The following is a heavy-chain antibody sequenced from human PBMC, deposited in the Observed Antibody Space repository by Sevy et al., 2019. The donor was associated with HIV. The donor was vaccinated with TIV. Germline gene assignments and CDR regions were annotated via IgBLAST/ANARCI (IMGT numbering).Heavy chain of an antibody. D-gene: IGHD6-19*01. CDR2: IKYEGIIK. Sequence: GGSLRLSCAASGFTFNTHAMHWVRQAPGKGLEWVARIKYEGIIKDYADSVKGRLTISRDNSKNTLSLQMNSLRVEDTAVYYCAREGGYTSAWSPGNHWGQGTLVTVSS. V-gene: IGHV3-30*04. CDR1: GFTFNTHA. J-gene: IGHJ4*02. CDR3: AREGGYTSAWSPGNH.